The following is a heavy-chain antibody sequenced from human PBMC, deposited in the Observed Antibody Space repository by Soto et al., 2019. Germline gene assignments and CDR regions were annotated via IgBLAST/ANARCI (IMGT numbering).Heavy chain of an antibody. V-gene: IGHV3-33*01. CDR1: GFTFSSYG. Sequence: GGSLRLSCAASGFTFSSYGMHWVRQAPGKGLEWVAVIWYDGSNKYYADSVKGRFTISRDNSKNTLYLQMNSLRAEDTAVYYCAREDCSSTSCYFDYWGQGTLVIVSS. CDR3: AREDCSSTSCYFDY. J-gene: IGHJ4*02. D-gene: IGHD2-2*01. CDR2: IWYDGSNK.